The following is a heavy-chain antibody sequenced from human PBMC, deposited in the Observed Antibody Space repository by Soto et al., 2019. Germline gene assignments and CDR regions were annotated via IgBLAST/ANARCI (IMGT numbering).Heavy chain of an antibody. J-gene: IGHJ5*02. CDR2: IHYSGSA. Sequence: SVTRSLTCAFSGSSGVVYYLTWLRQSPERGLEWIGYIHYSGSANYNPSLNSRLTMSVDRSKSQFSMKLASVTAADTAVYYCARGVGGSGLNWVDPWGQGTLVTAS. CDR1: GSSGVVYY. V-gene: IGHV4-59*02. D-gene: IGHD6-19*01. CDR3: ARGVGGSGLNWVDP.